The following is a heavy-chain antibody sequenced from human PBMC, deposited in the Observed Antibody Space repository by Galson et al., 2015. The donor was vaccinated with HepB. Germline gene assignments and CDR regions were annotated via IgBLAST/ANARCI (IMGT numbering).Heavy chain of an antibody. Sequence: SVKVSCKASGYTFPSYGISWARQAPGQGLEGVGGISAYNGNTNYAQKLQGSVTMTTDTSTSTAYMELRSLRSDDTAVYYCARSSSWYQKNGMDVWGQGTTVTVSS. V-gene: IGHV1-18*01. CDR3: ARSSSWYQKNGMDV. CDR2: ISAYNGNT. J-gene: IGHJ6*02. D-gene: IGHD6-19*01. CDR1: GYTFPSYG.